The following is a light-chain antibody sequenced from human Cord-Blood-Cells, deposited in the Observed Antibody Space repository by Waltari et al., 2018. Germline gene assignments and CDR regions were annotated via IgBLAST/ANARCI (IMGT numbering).Light chain of an antibody. Sequence: DIQVTQSPSSLSASGVDRVTITCGARQSIISDLKWYQQKPGESLKVLIYAASRLQSGVPSRFSDSESGTDFTLTISSLQPEDFATYYCQQSYSTALPLPMCTFGQGTKLEIK. CDR3: QQSYSTALPLPMCT. J-gene: IGKJ2*02. V-gene: IGKV1-39*01. CDR2: AAS. CDR1: QSIISD.